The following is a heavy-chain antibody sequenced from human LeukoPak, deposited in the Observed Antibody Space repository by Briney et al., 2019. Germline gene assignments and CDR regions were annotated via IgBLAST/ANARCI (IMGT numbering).Heavy chain of an antibody. Sequence: SETLSLTCAVYGGSFSGYYWSWIRQPPGKGLEWIGEINHSGSTNYNPSLKSRVTISVDTSKNQFSLKLSSVTAADTAVYYCARVLYYHGSGSLGPFDYWGQGTLVTVSS. CDR2: INHSGST. J-gene: IGHJ4*02. V-gene: IGHV4-34*01. CDR3: ARVLYYHGSGSLGPFDY. CDR1: GGSFSGYY. D-gene: IGHD3-10*01.